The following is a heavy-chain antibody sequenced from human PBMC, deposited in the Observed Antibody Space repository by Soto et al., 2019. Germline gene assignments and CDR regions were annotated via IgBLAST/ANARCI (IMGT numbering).Heavy chain of an antibody. J-gene: IGHJ4*02. CDR2: VSAYNGNT. CDR1: GFTFTSYG. D-gene: IGHD6-13*01. V-gene: IGHV1-18*01. Sequence: QVQLVQSGAEVKKPGASMKVSCKASGFTFTSYGISWVRQAPGQGLEWMGWVSAYNGNTHYAQKLQGRATMTTDTSTTTAYMELRSRRSDDTAVYYCSRGGSSWQPHEDYWGQGTLVTVSS. CDR3: SRGGSSWQPHEDY.